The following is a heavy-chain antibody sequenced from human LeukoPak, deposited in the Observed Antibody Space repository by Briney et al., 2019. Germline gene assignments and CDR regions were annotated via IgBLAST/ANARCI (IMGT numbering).Heavy chain of an antibody. CDR3: ARDFGIGSGPAGFDY. Sequence: GASVKVSCKASGGTFSSYGISWVRQAPGQGLEWMGWISAYNGNTNYAQKLQGRVTMTTDTSTSTAYMELRSLRSDDTAVYYCARDFGIGSGPAGFDYWGQGTLVTVSS. J-gene: IGHJ4*02. CDR1: GGTFSSYG. V-gene: IGHV1-18*01. CDR2: ISAYNGNT. D-gene: IGHD2-15*01.